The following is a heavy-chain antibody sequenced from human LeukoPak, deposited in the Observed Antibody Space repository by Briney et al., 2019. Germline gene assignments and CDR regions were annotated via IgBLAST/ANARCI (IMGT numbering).Heavy chain of an antibody. CDR1: GFTFSSYA. V-gene: IGHV3-23*01. CDR2: ISGSGGST. CDR3: AKIPYYDYVWGSYRAKYYFDY. Sequence: GGSLRLSCAASGFTFSSYAMSWVRQAPGKGLEWVSAISGSGGSTYYADSVKGRFTISRDNSKSTLYLQMNSLRAEDTAVYYCAKIPYYDYVWGSYRAKYYFDYWGQGTLVTVSS. D-gene: IGHD3-16*02. J-gene: IGHJ4*02.